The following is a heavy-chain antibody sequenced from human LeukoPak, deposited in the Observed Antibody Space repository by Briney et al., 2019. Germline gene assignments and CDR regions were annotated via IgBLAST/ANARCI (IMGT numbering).Heavy chain of an antibody. Sequence: GAPVKVSCKASGYTFTGYYMHWVRQAPGQGLEWMGWINPNSGGTNYAQEFQGRVTMTRDTSISTAYMELSRLRSDDTAVYYCARYRVATAGFDYWGQGTLVTVSS. CDR3: ARYRVATAGFDY. CDR2: INPNSGGT. V-gene: IGHV1-2*02. J-gene: IGHJ4*02. CDR1: GYTFTGYY. D-gene: IGHD5-12*01.